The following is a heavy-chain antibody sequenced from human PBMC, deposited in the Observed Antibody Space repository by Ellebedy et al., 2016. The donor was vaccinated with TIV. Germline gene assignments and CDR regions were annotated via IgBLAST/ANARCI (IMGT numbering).Heavy chain of an antibody. J-gene: IGHJ4*02. V-gene: IGHV1-2*02. CDR3: ARAHIVGSTSGGY. Sequence: ASVKVSCXASGYTFTGYYMHWVRQAPGQGLEWMGWINPNSGGTNYAQKFQGRVTMTRDTSISTAYMELSRLRSDDTAVYYCARAHIVGSTSGGYWGQGTLVTVS. D-gene: IGHD2-2*01. CDR1: GYTFTGYY. CDR2: INPNSGGT.